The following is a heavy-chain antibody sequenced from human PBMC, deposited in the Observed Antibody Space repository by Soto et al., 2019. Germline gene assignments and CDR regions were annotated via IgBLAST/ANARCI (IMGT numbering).Heavy chain of an antibody. CDR2: ITPIYPTT. D-gene: IGHD5-18*01. V-gene: IGHV1-69*13. CDR1: GGTFYTYT. CDR3: ARIPRYSFPTSDDLDS. J-gene: IGHJ4*02. Sequence: ASVKVSCKASGGTFYTYTFSWVRQAPGQGLEWMGSITPIYPTTNYAERFQGRLMITADGSTHTAYMDLTSLTSEDTAVYYCARIPRYSFPTSDDLDSWGQGTLVTVSS.